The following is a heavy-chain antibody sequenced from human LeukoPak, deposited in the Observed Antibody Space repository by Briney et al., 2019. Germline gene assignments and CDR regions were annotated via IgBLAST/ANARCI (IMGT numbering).Heavy chain of an antibody. D-gene: IGHD3-3*01. Sequence: PGGSLRLSRAASGFTFSSYAMSWVRQAPGKGLEWVSAISGSGGSTYYADSVKGRFTISRDNSKNTLYLQMNSLRAEDTAVYYCAKNPYDFWSGYVYWGQGTLVTVSS. CDR2: ISGSGGST. CDR3: AKNPYDFWSGYVY. CDR1: GFTFSSYA. J-gene: IGHJ4*02. V-gene: IGHV3-23*01.